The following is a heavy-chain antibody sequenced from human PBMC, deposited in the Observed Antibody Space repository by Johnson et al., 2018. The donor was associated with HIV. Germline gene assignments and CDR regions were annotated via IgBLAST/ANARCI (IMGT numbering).Heavy chain of an antibody. J-gene: IGHJ3*01. CDR1: GFTFSSWP. CDR2: ITGSGDT. V-gene: IGHV3-64*01. CDR3: ATDYNFWSGRPDSFDV. Sequence: VQLVESGGALVQPGGSLRLSCAASGFTFSSWPMHWVRQAPGKGLAYVSRITGSGDTYYVNSVKGRFTISRDNSKSTLYLQMDSLRAEDTAVYYCATDYNFWSGRPDSFDVWGQGTMVSVSS. D-gene: IGHD3-3*01.